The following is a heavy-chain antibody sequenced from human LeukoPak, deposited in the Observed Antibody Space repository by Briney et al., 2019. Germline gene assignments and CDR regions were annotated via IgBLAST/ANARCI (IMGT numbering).Heavy chain of an antibody. Sequence: GASVKVSCKASGYTFTDYALTWVRQAPGQGLEWMGWISPDNGNTNYAQKFQGRVSMTTDTSTDTAYMELSSLRSEDTAVYYCARGPLENFDWLFSIGDYFDYWGQGTLVTVSS. J-gene: IGHJ4*02. V-gene: IGHV1-18*01. CDR3: ARGPLENFDWLFSIGDYFDY. CDR2: ISPDNGNT. CDR1: GYTFTDYA. D-gene: IGHD3-9*01.